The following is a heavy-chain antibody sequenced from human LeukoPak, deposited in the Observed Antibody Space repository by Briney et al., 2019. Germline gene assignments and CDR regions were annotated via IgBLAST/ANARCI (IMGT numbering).Heavy chain of an antibody. D-gene: IGHD3-10*01. CDR2: IKQDGSEK. CDR1: GFTFSSYW. J-gene: IGHJ6*02. V-gene: IGHV3-7*01. Sequence: GGSLRPSCAASGFTFSSYWMSWVRQAPGKGLEWVANIKQDGSEKYYVDSVKGRFTISRDNAKNSLYLQMNSLRAEDTAVYYCARDLVRGVIILYYYYGMDVWGQGTTVTVSS. CDR3: ARDLVRGVIILYYYYGMDV.